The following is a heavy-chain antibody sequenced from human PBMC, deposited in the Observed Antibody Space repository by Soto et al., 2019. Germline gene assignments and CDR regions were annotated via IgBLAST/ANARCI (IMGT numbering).Heavy chain of an antibody. Sequence: ASVKVSCKASGYTFTSYYMHWVRQAPGQRLEWMGIINTSGGSTSYAQKLQGRVTMTRDTSTSTAYMELSTLRSEDTAVYYCARSSGSFYTLGHWGQGTLVTVSS. CDR1: GYTFTSYY. D-gene: IGHD3-10*01. CDR3: ARSSGSFYTLGH. V-gene: IGHV1-46*01. J-gene: IGHJ4*02. CDR2: INTSGGST.